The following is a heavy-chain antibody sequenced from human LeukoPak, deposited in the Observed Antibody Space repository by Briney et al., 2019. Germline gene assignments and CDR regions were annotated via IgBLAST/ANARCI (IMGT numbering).Heavy chain of an antibody. CDR1: GFTFKSYG. CDR3: ARLYATSWGFFDP. V-gene: IGHV3-30*02. J-gene: IGHJ2*01. Sequence: GGSLRLSCAASGFTFKSYGLHWVRRAPGKGLEWVAFIRNDGKTQYYADSVKGRFTISRDNSRNTMFLQMNSLRPEDTAVYYCARLYATSWGFFDPWGCGTLVTVSS. D-gene: IGHD2-2*01. CDR2: IRNDGKTQ.